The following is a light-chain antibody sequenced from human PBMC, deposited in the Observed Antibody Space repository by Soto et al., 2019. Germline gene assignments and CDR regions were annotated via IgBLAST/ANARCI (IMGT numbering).Light chain of an antibody. CDR3: QQYNNWWT. Sequence: EVVMTQSPATLSVSPGERATLSCRASQSVSNNLAWYQQKPGQAPRLLIYGASTRATGIPARFSGSGSGTEFTLTISSLQSEDFAVYYCQQYNNWWTFGQGTKVEFK. CDR2: GAS. CDR1: QSVSNN. V-gene: IGKV3-15*01. J-gene: IGKJ1*01.